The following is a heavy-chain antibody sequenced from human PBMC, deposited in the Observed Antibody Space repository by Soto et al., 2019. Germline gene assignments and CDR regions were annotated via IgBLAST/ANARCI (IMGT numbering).Heavy chain of an antibody. CDR2: ISGSGGST. J-gene: IGHJ4*02. CDR3: AKVSRGIGVGPAALN. V-gene: IGHV3-23*01. D-gene: IGHD2-2*01. CDR1: GHTFHNYA. Sequence: EVQLLESGGGLEPPGGSLRLSCVGSGHTFHNYAMTWVRQAPGQGLEWVSGISGSGGSTYYADSVTGRFTISRDDSKNTLYLQMNSLRAEDTAVYYCAKVSRGIGVGPAALNWGQGTVVTVSS.